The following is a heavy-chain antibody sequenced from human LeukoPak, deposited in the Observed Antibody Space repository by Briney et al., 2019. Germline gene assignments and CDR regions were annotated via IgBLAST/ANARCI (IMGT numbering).Heavy chain of an antibody. V-gene: IGHV5-51*01. Sequence: GEPLKISCQGSGYSFTNYWIGWVRQLPGKGLEWMGIIYPGDSDPRYTPSSQGQVTISADKSISTAYLQWSSLKASDTAMYYCARLDILTGSPFDYWGQGTLVTVSS. D-gene: IGHD3-9*01. J-gene: IGHJ4*02. CDR2: IYPGDSDP. CDR3: ARLDILTGSPFDY. CDR1: GYSFTNYW.